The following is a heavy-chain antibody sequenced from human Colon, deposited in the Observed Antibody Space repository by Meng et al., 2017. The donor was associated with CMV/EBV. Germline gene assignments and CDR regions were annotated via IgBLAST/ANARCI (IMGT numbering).Heavy chain of an antibody. V-gene: IGHV3-21*01. Sequence: GESLKISCAASGFTFSSYWMSWVRQAPGKGLEWVSFVSSRSSHIYYADSVRGRFTISRDDAKNSLFLQMNSLRAEDSAVYFCARVEGSVTSPCDYWGQGTLVTVSS. D-gene: IGHD4-17*01. J-gene: IGHJ4*02. CDR2: VSSRSSHI. CDR1: GFTFSSYW. CDR3: ARVEGSVTSPCDY.